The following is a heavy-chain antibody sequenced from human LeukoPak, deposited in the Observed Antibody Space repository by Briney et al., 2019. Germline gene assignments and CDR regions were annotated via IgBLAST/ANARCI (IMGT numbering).Heavy chain of an antibody. Sequence: ASVKVSCKASGYILTSYGINRVRQAPGQGLEWMGWISAYSGNTNYAQNIQDRVTMTTDTSTNTAYLEVRSLRSDDTAVYYCARGRLYEILTDAFDIWGQGTMVTVSS. V-gene: IGHV1-18*01. J-gene: IGHJ3*02. D-gene: IGHD3-9*01. CDR1: GYILTSYG. CDR3: ARGRLYEILTDAFDI. CDR2: ISAYSGNT.